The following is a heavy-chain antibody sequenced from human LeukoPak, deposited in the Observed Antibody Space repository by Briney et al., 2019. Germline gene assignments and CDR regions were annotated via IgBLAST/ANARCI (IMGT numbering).Heavy chain of an antibody. Sequence: ASVKVSCKASGYTFTSYDINWVRQATGQGLEWMGWMNPNSGNTGYAQKFQGRVTMTRNTSISTAYMELSSLRAVDTAVYYCAKGGSTYSYSFDYWGQGTLVTVSS. CDR2: MNPNSGNT. D-gene: IGHD2-15*01. CDR3: AKGGSTYSYSFDY. CDR1: GYTFTSYD. J-gene: IGHJ4*02. V-gene: IGHV1-8*01.